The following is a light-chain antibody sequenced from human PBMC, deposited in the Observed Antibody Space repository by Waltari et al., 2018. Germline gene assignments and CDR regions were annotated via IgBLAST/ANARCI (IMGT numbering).Light chain of an antibody. CDR3: SSYTSSRTRV. V-gene: IGLV2-14*01. Sequence: QSALTQPASVSGSPGQSITISCTGTSSDVGGYNHVSWYQQHPGQAPKLMIYEVSNRPSGVSNRFSGSKSGNTASLTISGLQSEDEADYYCSSYTSSRTRVFGGGTKLTVL. CDR2: EVS. J-gene: IGLJ2*01. CDR1: SSDVGGYNH.